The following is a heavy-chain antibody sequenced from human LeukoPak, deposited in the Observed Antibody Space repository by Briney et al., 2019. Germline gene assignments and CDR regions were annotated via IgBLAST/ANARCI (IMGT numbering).Heavy chain of an antibody. J-gene: IGHJ4*02. CDR2: ISGSGTTI. CDR3: ARTYSSSWYCYFDY. V-gene: IGHV3-11*04. Sequence: GGSLRLSCAASGFTVSSNYMSWVRQAPGKGLEWVSYISGSGTTIYYADSVKGRFTISRDNAKNSLYLQMNSLSAEDTAVYYCARTYSSSWYCYFDYWGQGTLVTVSS. CDR1: GFTVSSNY. D-gene: IGHD6-13*01.